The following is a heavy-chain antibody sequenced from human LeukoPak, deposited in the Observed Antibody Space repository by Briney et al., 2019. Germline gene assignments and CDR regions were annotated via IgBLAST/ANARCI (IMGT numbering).Heavy chain of an antibody. CDR1: GYTFTSYY. V-gene: IGHV1-46*01. CDR2: INPSGGST. Sequence: ASVKVSCKASGYTFTSYYMHWVRQAPGQGLEWMGIINPSGGSTSYAQKFQGRVTMTRDTSTSTVYMELSSLRSEDTAVYYCARGPSYYYDSSGCDSPFDYWGQGTLVTVSS. CDR3: ARGPSYYYDSSGCDSPFDY. D-gene: IGHD3-22*01. J-gene: IGHJ4*02.